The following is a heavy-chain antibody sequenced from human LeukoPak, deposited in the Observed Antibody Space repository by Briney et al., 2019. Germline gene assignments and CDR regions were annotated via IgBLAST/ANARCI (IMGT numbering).Heavy chain of an antibody. V-gene: IGHV4-34*01. CDR1: GGSFSGYY. CDR2: ITDTGSTT. Sequence: SETLSLTCAVSGGSFSGYYWTWIRQPPGKGLEWIGEITDTGSTTNYNPSLKSRVTISVDTSKHQFSLKLRSVAAADTAVYFCARVRAYSTTTRRRGWFDPWGQGTLVTVSS. J-gene: IGHJ5*02. CDR3: ARVRAYSTTTRRRGWFDP. D-gene: IGHD2/OR15-2a*01.